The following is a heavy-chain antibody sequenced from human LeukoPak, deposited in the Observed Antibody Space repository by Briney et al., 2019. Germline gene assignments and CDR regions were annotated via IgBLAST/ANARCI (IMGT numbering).Heavy chain of an antibody. CDR3: ATDIAAAGTFKFDY. CDR1: GGSFSGYY. V-gene: IGHV4-34*01. J-gene: IGHJ4*02. D-gene: IGHD6-13*01. CDR2: INHSGST. Sequence: SETLSLTCAVYGGSFSGYYWSWIRQPPGKGLEWIGEINHSGSTNYNPSLKSRATISVDTSKNQFSLKLSSVTAEDTAVYYCATDIAAAGTFKFDYWGQGTLVTVSS.